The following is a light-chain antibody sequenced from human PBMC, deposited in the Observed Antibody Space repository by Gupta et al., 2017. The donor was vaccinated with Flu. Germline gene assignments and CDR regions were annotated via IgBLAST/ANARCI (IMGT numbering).Light chain of an antibody. V-gene: IGLV3-25*02. Sequence: SYELTQPPSVSASPGQTARITCSGDALPNQYAYWYQQKPGQAPVLVISKDTERPSGIPERFSGSSSGTTVTFTISAVEAEDEADYYCLSADSSRSYRVFGGGTKLTVL. CDR1: ALPNQY. CDR3: LSADSSRSYRV. J-gene: IGLJ3*02. CDR2: KDT.